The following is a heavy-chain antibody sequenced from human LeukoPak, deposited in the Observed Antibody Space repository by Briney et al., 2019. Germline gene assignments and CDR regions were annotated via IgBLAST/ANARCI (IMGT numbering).Heavy chain of an antibody. J-gene: IGHJ4*02. CDR3: ARGGWGFDY. V-gene: IGHV4-39*02. CDR2: IFYSGST. D-gene: IGHD6-19*01. CDR1: GGSISGSSSY. Sequence: SETLSFTGTVSGGSISGSSSYWGGIRQPPGKGLEWIGSIFYSGSTYYHPSLKSRVTISVDTSKNHFSLKLTSVTAADTSVYYCARGGWGFDYWGQGTLVTVSS.